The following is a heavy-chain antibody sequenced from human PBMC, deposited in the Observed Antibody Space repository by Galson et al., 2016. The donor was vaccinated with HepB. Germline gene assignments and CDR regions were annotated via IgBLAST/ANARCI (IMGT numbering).Heavy chain of an antibody. CDR2: SKGKTDGGTT. D-gene: IGHD6-13*01. V-gene: IGHV3-15*01. J-gene: IGHJ4*02. Sequence: SLRLSCAASGLTFSDAWMHWVRQAPGKGLEWVGRSKGKTDGGTTDYAVPVKGRFTISRDDSKNTLYLQMNSLKTEDTAVYFCTTLSPAEASDYWGRGTLIIVSS. CDR3: TTLSPAEASDY. CDR1: GLTFSDAW.